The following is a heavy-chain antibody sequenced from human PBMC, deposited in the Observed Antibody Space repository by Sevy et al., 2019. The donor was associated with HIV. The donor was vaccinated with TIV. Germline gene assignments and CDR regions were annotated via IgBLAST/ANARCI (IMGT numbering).Heavy chain of an antibody. CDR2: INQDASEI. CDR1: GFTFSTSW. J-gene: IGHJ5*02. Sequence: GGCLRLSCAASGFTFSTSWMHWVRQAPGKGLEWVANINQDASEIYYVDSVKGRFTISRDNAKNSLYLQMNSLRVEDTAVYSCAGPRFDPWGQGTLVTVSS. V-gene: IGHV3-7*01. CDR3: AGPRFDP.